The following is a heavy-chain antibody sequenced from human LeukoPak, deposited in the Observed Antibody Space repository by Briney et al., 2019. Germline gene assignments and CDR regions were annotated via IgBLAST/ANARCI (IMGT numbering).Heavy chain of an antibody. CDR3: ARVSCGGDCNNLLWYFDL. D-gene: IGHD2-21*02. Sequence: PGGSLRLSCAASGFTFSSYWMHWVRQAPGKGLVWVSRINSDGSTTSYADSVKGRFTISRDNAKNSLYLQMNSLRDEDTAVYYCARVSCGGDCNNLLWYFDLWGRGTLVTVSS. CDR2: INSDGSTT. V-gene: IGHV3-74*01. J-gene: IGHJ2*01. CDR1: GFTFSSYW.